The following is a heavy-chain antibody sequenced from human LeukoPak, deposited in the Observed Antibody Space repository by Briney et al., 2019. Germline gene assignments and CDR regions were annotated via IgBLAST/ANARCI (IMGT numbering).Heavy chain of an antibody. CDR3: ARDRGSTGYYYLDS. V-gene: IGHV4-59*01. D-gene: IGHD6-19*01. Sequence: KTSETLSLTCSVSGGPITEYYWSWIRQPPGKGLEWIGYIYHTGSTNYSPSLKSRVTMSVDASRNQFSLKLVSVTAADTAVYYCARDRGSTGYYYLDSWGQGILVTVSS. CDR2: IYHTGST. CDR1: GGPITEYY. J-gene: IGHJ4*02.